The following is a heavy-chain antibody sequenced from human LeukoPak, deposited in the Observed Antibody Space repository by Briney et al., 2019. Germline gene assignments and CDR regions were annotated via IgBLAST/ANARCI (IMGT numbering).Heavy chain of an antibody. V-gene: IGHV3-23*01. CDR1: GFTFSSYA. CDR2: ISGSGGST. J-gene: IGHJ4*02. CDR3: AKDSLYCSSTSCYTRLFDY. Sequence: PGGSLRLSCAASGFTFSSYAMSWVRQAPGKGLEWVSAISGSGGSTYYADSVKGRFTISRDNSKNTLYLQMNSLRAEDTAVYYCAKDSLYCSSTSCYTRLFDYWGQGTLVTVSS. D-gene: IGHD2-2*02.